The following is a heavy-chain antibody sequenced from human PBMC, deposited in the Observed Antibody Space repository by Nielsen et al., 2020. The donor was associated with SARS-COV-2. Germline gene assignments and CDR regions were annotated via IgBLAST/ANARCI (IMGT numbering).Heavy chain of an antibody. CDR1: GFTFSSYS. Sequence: GESLKISCAASGFTFSSYSMNWVRQAPGKGLEWVSSISSSSSYIYYADSVKGRFTISRDNAKNSLYLQMNSLRAEDTAVYYCATGRDIVVVPAAPEDYGMDVRGQGTTVTVSS. V-gene: IGHV3-21*01. D-gene: IGHD2-2*01. CDR3: ATGRDIVVVPAAPEDYGMDV. CDR2: ISSSSSYI. J-gene: IGHJ6*02.